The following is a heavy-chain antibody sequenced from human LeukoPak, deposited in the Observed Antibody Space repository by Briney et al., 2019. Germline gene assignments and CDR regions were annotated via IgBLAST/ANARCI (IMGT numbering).Heavy chain of an antibody. J-gene: IGHJ3*02. Sequence: GGSLRLSCAASGFTVSTVYMTWVRQAPGKGLEWVSVIYGGPTAFYADSVKDRFTISRDNPKNTLNLQMSSPRAEDTAVYYCAREIGQLGGAFDIWGQGTMVTVSS. D-gene: IGHD7-27*01. CDR1: GFTVSTVY. V-gene: IGHV3-53*01. CDR3: AREIGQLGGAFDI. CDR2: IYGGPTA.